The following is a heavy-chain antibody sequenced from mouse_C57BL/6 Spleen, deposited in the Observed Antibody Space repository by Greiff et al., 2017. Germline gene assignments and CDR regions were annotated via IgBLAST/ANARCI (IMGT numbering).Heavy chain of an antibody. Sequence: QVQLQQPGTELVKPGASVKLSCKASGYTFTSYWMHWVKQRPGQGLEWIGNINPSDGGTNYNEKFKSKATLTVDKPSSTAYMQLSSLTSEDSAFYYCAREVYYYGFAYWGQGTLVTVAA. CDR3: AREVYYYGFAY. CDR2: INPSDGGT. V-gene: IGHV1-53*01. D-gene: IGHD1-1*01. CDR1: GYTFTSYW. J-gene: IGHJ3*01.